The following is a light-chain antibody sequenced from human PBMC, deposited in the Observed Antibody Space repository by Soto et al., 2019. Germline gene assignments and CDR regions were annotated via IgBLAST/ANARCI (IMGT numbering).Light chain of an antibody. V-gene: IGKV3-15*01. CDR2: GAS. CDR1: QSVNTN. J-gene: IGKJ1*01. Sequence: EILMTQSPATLSVSPGERAALSCRASQSVNTNLAWYQQRPGQAPGLLIYGASNRATGIPARFSGSGSGTEFTLIISSLQPEDFAIYYCQHYKSWPPPWTFGQGTKVEIK. CDR3: QHYKSWPPPWT.